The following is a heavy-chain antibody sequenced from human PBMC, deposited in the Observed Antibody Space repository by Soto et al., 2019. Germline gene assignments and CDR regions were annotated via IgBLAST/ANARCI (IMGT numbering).Heavy chain of an antibody. V-gene: IGHV1-18*01. CDR1: GYTFTSYG. J-gene: IGHJ4*02. Sequence: QVPLVQSGAEVKKPGASVKVSCKASGYTFTSYGISWVRQAPGQGLEWMGWISAYNGNTNYAQKLQGRVTMTTDTSTSTAYMELRSLRSDDTAVYYCARDSGYYDILTGYSNNFDYWGQGTLVTVSS. CDR2: ISAYNGNT. CDR3: ARDSGYYDILTGYSNNFDY. D-gene: IGHD3-9*01.